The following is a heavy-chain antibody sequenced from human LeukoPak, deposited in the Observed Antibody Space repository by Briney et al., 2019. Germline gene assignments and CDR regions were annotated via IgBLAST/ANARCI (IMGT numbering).Heavy chain of an antibody. D-gene: IGHD3-10*01. CDR2: IYYSGST. CDR3: ARHGAMVRGPIDC. J-gene: IGHJ4*02. CDR1: GGSISSYY. V-gene: IGHV4-59*08. Sequence: SETLSVTCTVSGGSISSYYWSWIRQPPGKGLEGIGYIYYSGSTNYNPSLKSRVTISVDTSKNQFSLKLSSVTAAHTAVYYCARHGAMVRGPIDCWGQGTLVTVSS.